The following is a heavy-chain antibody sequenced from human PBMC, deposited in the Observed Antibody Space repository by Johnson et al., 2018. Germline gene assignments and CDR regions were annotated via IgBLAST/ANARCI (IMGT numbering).Heavy chain of an antibody. CDR1: GFTFSDYY. CDR2: LSGSGGST. Sequence: VQLVQSGGGLVKXGGSLGLSCAASGFTFSDYYMSWIRQAPGKGLEWVSALSGSGGSTYYADSVKGRFTISRDNSKNTLYLQMNTLKASDTAMYYCARHQSLYSSHDAFEIWGQGTMGTVSS. V-gene: IGHV3-66*04. CDR3: ARHQSLYSSHDAFEI. J-gene: IGHJ3*02. D-gene: IGHD6-13*01.